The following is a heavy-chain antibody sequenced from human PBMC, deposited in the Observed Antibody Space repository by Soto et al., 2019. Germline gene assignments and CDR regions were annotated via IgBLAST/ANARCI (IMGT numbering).Heavy chain of an antibody. CDR2: IYYSGST. J-gene: IGHJ4*02. CDR3: ARALPLDY. Sequence: SETLSLTCTVSGGSVSSGSYYGSWIRQPPGNGLECIGYIYYSGSTNYNPSLKSRVTISVDTSKNQFSLKLSSVTAADTAVYYCARALPLDYWGQGTLVTVSS. CDR1: GGSVSSGSYY. V-gene: IGHV4-61*01. D-gene: IGHD2-2*01.